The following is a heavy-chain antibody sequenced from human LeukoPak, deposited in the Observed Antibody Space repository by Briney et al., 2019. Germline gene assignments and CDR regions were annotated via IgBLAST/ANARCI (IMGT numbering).Heavy chain of an antibody. Sequence: SETLSLTCAVYGGSFSGYYWSWIRQPPGKGLEWIGEINHSGSTNYSPSLKSRVTISVDTSKNQFSLKLSSVTAADTAVYYCARHPSYDSSGYYYEGGAFDIWGQGTMVTVSS. CDR3: ARHPSYDSSGYYYEGGAFDI. CDR1: GGSFSGYY. D-gene: IGHD3-22*01. J-gene: IGHJ3*02. V-gene: IGHV4-34*01. CDR2: INHSGST.